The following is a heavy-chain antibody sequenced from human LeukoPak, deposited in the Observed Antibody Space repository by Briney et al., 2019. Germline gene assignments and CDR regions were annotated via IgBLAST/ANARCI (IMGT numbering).Heavy chain of an antibody. CDR2: ISSSSSYI. CDR3: ARDLGYYDILTGYSPPYFDY. J-gene: IGHJ4*02. Sequence: GGSLRLSCAASGFTFSSYSMNWVRQAPGKGLEWVSSISSSSSYIYYADSVKGRFTISRDNAKNSLYLQMNSLRAEDTAVYCCARDLGYYDILTGYSPPYFDYWGQGTLVTVSS. D-gene: IGHD3-9*01. V-gene: IGHV3-21*01. CDR1: GFTFSSYS.